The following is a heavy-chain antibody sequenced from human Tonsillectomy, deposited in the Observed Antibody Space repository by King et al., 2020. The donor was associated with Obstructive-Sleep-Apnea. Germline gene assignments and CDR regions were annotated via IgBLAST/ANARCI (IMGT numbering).Heavy chain of an antibody. Sequence: VQLVESGAEVKKPGASVKVSCKASGYTFTNYGISWVRQAPGQGLEWMGWISAYNGNTNYAQKLQGRVTMTTDTSTITAYMELRSLRSDDTAVYYCARMRPLWSPYGMDVWGQGTTVTVSS. J-gene: IGHJ6*02. CDR1: GYTFTNYG. CDR3: ARMRPLWSPYGMDV. V-gene: IGHV1-18*01. D-gene: IGHD5-18*01. CDR2: ISAYNGNT.